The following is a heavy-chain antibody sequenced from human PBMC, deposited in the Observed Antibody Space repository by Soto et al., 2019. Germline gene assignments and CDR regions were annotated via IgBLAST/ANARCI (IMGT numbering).Heavy chain of an antibody. CDR3: ARGEGTTYYDFWSGHYYYYYMDV. CDR2: ISSSSSYI. CDR1: GFTFSSYS. Sequence: VQLVESGGGLVKPGGSLRLSCAASGFTFSSYSMNWVRQAPGKGLEWVSSISSSSSYIYYADSVKGRFTISRDNAKNSLYLQMNSLRAEDTAVYYCARGEGTTYYDFWSGHYYYYYMDVWGKGTTVTVSS. V-gene: IGHV3-21*01. D-gene: IGHD3-3*01. J-gene: IGHJ6*03.